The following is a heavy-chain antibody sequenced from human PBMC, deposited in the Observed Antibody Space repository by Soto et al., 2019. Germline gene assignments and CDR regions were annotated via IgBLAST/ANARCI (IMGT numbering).Heavy chain of an antibody. CDR1: GFSFSSYW. Sequence: GGSLRLSCAASGFSFSSYWIHWVRQAPGTGLVWVSRINSDGSTTTYADFVKGRFTISRDNARNTLYLQMNSLTVEDTAVYYCARGSRYCSGSSCYTTPGDYWGQGTLVTVS. CDR3: ARGSRYCSGSSCYTTPGDY. V-gene: IGHV3-74*01. J-gene: IGHJ4*02. CDR2: INSDGSTT. D-gene: IGHD2-2*02.